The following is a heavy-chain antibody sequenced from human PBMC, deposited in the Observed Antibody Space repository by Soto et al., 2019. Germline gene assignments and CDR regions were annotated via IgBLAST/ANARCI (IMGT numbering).Heavy chain of an antibody. CDR2: ISTYNGKT. V-gene: IGHV1-18*01. CDR1: GYTFSTYP. J-gene: IGHJ4*02. CDR3: ARDRVEAALGTFDQ. Sequence: ASVKVSCKTSGYTFSTYPISWVRQAPGQGLEWVGWISTYNGKTNYGQKFQGRVTITTDTSTSTAYMDLRNLRSDDTAVYYCARDRVEAALGTFDQWCQGTLVTVSS. D-gene: IGHD6-13*01.